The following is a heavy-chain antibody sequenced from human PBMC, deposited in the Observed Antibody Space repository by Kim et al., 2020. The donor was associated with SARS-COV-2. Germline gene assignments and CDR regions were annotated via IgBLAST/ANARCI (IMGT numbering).Heavy chain of an antibody. D-gene: IGHD3-10*01. CDR3: ARDRTYYYDSYYFDY. CDR1: GGTFSSYA. Sequence: SVKVSCKASGGTFSSYAISWVRQAPGQGLEWMGGIIPIFGTANYAQKFQGRVTITADESTSTDYMELSSLRSEDTAVYYCARDRTYYYDSYYFDYWGQGTLVTVSS. J-gene: IGHJ4*02. CDR2: IIPIFGTA. V-gene: IGHV1-69*13.